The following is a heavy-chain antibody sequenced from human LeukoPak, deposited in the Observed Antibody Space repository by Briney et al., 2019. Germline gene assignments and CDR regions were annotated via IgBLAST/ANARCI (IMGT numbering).Heavy chain of an antibody. CDR2: IKQDGSEK. CDR3: ARDRESWELLGNTFDY. V-gene: IGHV3-7*01. D-gene: IGHD1-26*01. J-gene: IGHJ4*02. CDR1: GITFSSYM. Sequence: GGSLRLSCAASGITFSSYMLTWVRQAPGKGLEWVANIKQDGSEKYYVDSVEGRFSISRDNAKNSLYLQMNSLRAEDTAVYYCARDRESWELLGNTFDYWGQGTLVTVSS.